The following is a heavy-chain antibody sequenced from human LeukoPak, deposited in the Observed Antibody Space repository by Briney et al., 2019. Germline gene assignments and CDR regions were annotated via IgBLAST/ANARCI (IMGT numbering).Heavy chain of an antibody. V-gene: IGHV3-7*01. CDR1: GFTFSSYW. J-gene: IGHJ4*02. Sequence: PGGSLRLSCAASGFTFSSYWISWVRQAPRKGVKWVANIKEDGSEKYYVNSLKGLFTFTRDNAKNSLYLQMNMQRAEDTAVYYCSRDCSSTSCYWTFDYWGQGTLVTVSS. CDR3: SRDCSSTSCYWTFDY. D-gene: IGHD2-2*01. CDR2: IKEDGSEK.